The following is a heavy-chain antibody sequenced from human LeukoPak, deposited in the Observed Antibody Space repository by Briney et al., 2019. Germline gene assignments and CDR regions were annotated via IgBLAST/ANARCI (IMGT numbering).Heavy chain of an antibody. CDR3: AKDRGIAVAGSDLFED. CDR1: GFTFDDYA. CDR2: ISWNSGSI. Sequence: GGSLRLSCAASGFTFDDYAMHWVRQAPGKGLEWVSGISWNSGSIGYADSVKGRFTISRDNAKNSLYLQMNSLRAEDTALYYCAKDRGIAVAGSDLFEDWGQGTLVTVSS. J-gene: IGHJ4*02. V-gene: IGHV3-9*01. D-gene: IGHD6-19*01.